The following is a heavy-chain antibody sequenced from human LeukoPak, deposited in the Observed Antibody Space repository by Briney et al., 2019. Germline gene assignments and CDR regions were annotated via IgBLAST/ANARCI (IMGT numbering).Heavy chain of an antibody. D-gene: IGHD4-23*01. CDR3: ARENGGPHRYWFDP. J-gene: IGHJ5*02. CDR1: GGSISSGDYY. Sequence: SQTLSLTCTVSGGSISSGDYYWSWIRQPPGKGLEWIGYIYYSGSTYYNPSLKSRVTISVDTSKNQFSLKLSSVTAADTAVYYCARENGGPHRYWFDPWGQGTLVTVSS. V-gene: IGHV4-30-4*01. CDR2: IYYSGST.